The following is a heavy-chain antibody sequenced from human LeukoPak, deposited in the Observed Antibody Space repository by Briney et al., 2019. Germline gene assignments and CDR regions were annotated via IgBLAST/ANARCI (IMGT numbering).Heavy chain of an antibody. V-gene: IGHV1-69*13. J-gene: IGHJ6*02. CDR3: AINPLPNDYYDSSGPYYYYGMDV. D-gene: IGHD3-22*01. Sequence: GASVNVSCKASGGTFSSYAISWVRQAPGQGLEWMGGIIPIFGTANYAQKFQGRVTITADESTSTAYMELSSLRSEDTAVYYCAINPLPNDYYDSSGPYYYYGMDVWGQGTTVTVSS. CDR1: GGTFSSYA. CDR2: IIPIFGTA.